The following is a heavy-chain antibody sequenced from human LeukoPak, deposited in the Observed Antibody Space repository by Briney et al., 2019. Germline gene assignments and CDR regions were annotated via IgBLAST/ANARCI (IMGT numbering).Heavy chain of an antibody. D-gene: IGHD1-26*01. CDR1: GFTFSTPW. J-gene: IGHJ4*02. CDR3: ARDAGWGYYDL. Sequence: GGSLRLSCVASGFTFSTPWVTWVPHAPGTGLECVANIDKQGHGKYYVDSVKGRFAISRDYASNSVFLQMDSLSAEDTSVYYCARDAGWGYYDLWGQGTPVPVSS. CDR2: IDKQGHGK. V-gene: IGHV3-7*01.